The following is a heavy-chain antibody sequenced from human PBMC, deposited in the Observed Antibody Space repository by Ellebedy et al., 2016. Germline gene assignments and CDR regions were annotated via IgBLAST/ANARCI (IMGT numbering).Heavy chain of an antibody. Sequence: SETLSLXXAVYGGSFSGYYWSWIRQPPGKGLEWIGEINHNGSTNYNPSLKSRVTISVDTSKNQFSLKLSSVTAADTAVYYCASRFFGYQLLYWFDPWGQGTLVTVSS. D-gene: IGHD2-2*01. V-gene: IGHV4-34*01. J-gene: IGHJ5*02. CDR2: INHNGST. CDR1: GGSFSGYY. CDR3: ASRFFGYQLLYWFDP.